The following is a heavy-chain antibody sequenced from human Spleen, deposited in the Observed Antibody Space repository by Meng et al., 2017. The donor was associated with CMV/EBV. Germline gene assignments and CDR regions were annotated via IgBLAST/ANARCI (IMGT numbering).Heavy chain of an antibody. CDR1: GFTFSSYS. CDR3: ARDRLYCSSTSCYTASGMDV. Sequence: GGSLRLSCAASGFTFSSYSMNWVRQAPGKGLEWVSYISSSSSTIYYADSVKGRFTISRDNAKNSLYLQMNSLRAEDTAVYYCARDRLYCSSTSCYTASGMDVWGQGTTVTVSS. CDR2: ISSSSSTI. J-gene: IGHJ6*02. V-gene: IGHV3-48*04. D-gene: IGHD2-2*02.